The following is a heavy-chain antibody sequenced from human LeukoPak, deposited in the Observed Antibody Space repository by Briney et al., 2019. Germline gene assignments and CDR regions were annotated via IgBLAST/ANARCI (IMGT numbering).Heavy chain of an antibody. CDR3: ARAVGATRDFDY. V-gene: IGHV1-3*01. CDR1: GYTFTSYA. J-gene: IGHJ4*02. CDR2: INAGNGNT. D-gene: IGHD1-26*01. Sequence: ASVKVSCKASGYTFTSYAMHWVRQAPGQRLEWMGWINAGNGNTKYSQKFQGRVTITRDTSASTAYMELSSLRSEDTAVYYCARAVGATRDFDYWGQGTLVTVSS.